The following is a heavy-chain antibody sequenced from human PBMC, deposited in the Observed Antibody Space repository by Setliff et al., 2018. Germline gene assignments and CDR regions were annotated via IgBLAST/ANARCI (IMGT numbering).Heavy chain of an antibody. CDR2: ISSSSSTI. J-gene: IGHJ4*02. D-gene: IGHD1-26*01. Sequence: PGGSLRLSCTASGFTFGDYAMNWVRQAPGKGLEWVSYISSSSSTIYYADSVKGRFTISRDNAKNSLYLQMNSLRAEDTAVYYCARDRGSGSYFLRYFDYWGQGTLVTVSS. V-gene: IGHV3-48*01. CDR1: GFTFGDYA. CDR3: ARDRGSGSYFLRYFDY.